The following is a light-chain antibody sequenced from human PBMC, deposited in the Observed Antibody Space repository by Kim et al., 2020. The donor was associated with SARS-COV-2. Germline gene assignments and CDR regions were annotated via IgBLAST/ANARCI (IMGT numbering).Light chain of an antibody. CDR2: AAS. Sequence: ASVGDRVTNTCRASQGIRNYVAWYQQKPGKVPKLLIYAASALQSGVPSRFSGSGSGTDFTLTISSLQPEDVATYYCQKYNSAPRTFGQGTKVDIK. V-gene: IGKV1-27*01. CDR3: QKYNSAPRT. CDR1: QGIRNY. J-gene: IGKJ1*01.